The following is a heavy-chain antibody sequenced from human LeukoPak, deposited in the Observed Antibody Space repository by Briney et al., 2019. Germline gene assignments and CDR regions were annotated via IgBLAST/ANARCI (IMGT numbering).Heavy chain of an antibody. CDR3: ARDAGYSYGTGWFDP. V-gene: IGHV1-2*02. J-gene: IGHJ5*02. CDR2: INPNSGGT. D-gene: IGHD5-18*01. Sequence: ASVKVSCKASGYTFTGYYMHWVRQAPGQGPEWMGWINPNSGGTNYAQKFQGRVTMTRDTSISTAYMELSRLRSDDTAVYYCARDAGYSYGTGWFDPWGQGTLVTVSS. CDR1: GYTFTGYY.